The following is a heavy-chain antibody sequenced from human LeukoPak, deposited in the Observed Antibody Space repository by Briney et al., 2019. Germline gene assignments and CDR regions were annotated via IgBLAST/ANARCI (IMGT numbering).Heavy chain of an antibody. CDR2: IKRKTDGGTA. D-gene: IGHD3-22*01. V-gene: IGHV3-15*01. Sequence: GGSLRLSCAASGFIFSNSWMTWVRQAPGKGLEWIGHIKRKTDGGTADYAAPVRGRFTISRDDSKKTVYLQMNSLKTEDTAVYYCTTEDSSGYYGDYFDYWGQGTLVTVSS. CDR1: GFIFSNSW. CDR3: TTEDSSGYYGDYFDY. J-gene: IGHJ4*02.